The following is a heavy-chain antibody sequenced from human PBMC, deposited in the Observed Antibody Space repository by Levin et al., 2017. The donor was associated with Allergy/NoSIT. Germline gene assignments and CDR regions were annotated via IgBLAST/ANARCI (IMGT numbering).Heavy chain of an antibody. CDR2: ISYDGSNK. CDR1: GFIFSTYA. J-gene: IGHJ4*02. CDR3: ARDLGYSSGWTLRY. Sequence: GESLKISCAASGFIFSTYAMHWVRQAPGKGLEWVAVISYDGSNKYYADSVKGRFTISRDNSKNTLYLQMNSLRAEDTAVYYCARDLGYSSGWTLRYWGQGTLVTVSS. D-gene: IGHD6-19*01. V-gene: IGHV3-30-3*01.